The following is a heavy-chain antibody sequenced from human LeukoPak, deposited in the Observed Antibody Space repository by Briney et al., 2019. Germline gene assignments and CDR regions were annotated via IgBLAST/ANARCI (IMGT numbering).Heavy chain of an antibody. J-gene: IGHJ4*02. CDR2: IYPGDSDT. V-gene: IGHV5-51*01. CDR3: ARGVEGGYYYDSSGYYYRSFDY. D-gene: IGHD3-22*01. CDR1: GYSFTSYW. Sequence: GESLKISCKGSGYSFTSYWIGWVRQMPGKGLEWTGIIYPGDSDTRYSPSFQGQVTISADKSISTAYLQWSSLKASDTAMYYCARGVEGGYYYDSSGYYYRSFDYWGQGTLVTVSS.